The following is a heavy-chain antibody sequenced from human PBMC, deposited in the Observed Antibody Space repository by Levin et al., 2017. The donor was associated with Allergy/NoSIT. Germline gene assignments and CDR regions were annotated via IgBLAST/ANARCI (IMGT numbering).Heavy chain of an antibody. Sequence: GGSLRLSCAASGFTFSSYAMNWVRQAPGKGLEWVSYIRPGSDAAHYADSVTGRFTISRDNAKNSLYLEMNSLRDEDPAVYYCGRDGHYDSSGFRDDAFELWGQGTMVTVSS. CDR2: IRPGSDAA. J-gene: IGHJ3*01. CDR1: GFTFSSYA. CDR3: GRDGHYDSSGFRDDAFEL. D-gene: IGHD3-22*01. V-gene: IGHV3-48*02.